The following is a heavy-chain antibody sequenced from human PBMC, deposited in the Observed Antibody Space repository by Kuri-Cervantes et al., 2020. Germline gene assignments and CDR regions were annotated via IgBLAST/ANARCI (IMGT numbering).Heavy chain of an antibody. J-gene: IGHJ4*02. Sequence: GESLKISCAASGFIFSGSAMHWVRQAPGKGLEWVAFIWADGSRQDYADSVRGRFIISRDNSKNTVYLQMNSLRPEDTAVYYCARDPPGSGWSLDYWGQGNLVTVSS. CDR3: ARDPPGSGWSLDY. D-gene: IGHD6-19*01. CDR1: GFIFSGSA. V-gene: IGHV3-30*02. CDR2: IWADGSRQ.